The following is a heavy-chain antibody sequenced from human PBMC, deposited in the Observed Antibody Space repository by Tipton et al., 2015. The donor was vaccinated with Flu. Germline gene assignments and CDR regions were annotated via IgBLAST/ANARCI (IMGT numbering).Heavy chain of an antibody. D-gene: IGHD3-10*01. CDR1: GVSISSSSYD. CDR3: ARGRGRITMVRGVKGAFDI. V-gene: IGHV4-39*07. CDR2: IYYSGST. Sequence: LRLSCTVSGVSISSSSYDWGWIRQPPGKGLEWIVSIYYSGSTYYNPSLKSRVTISVDTSKHQFSLKLSSVTAADTAVYYCARGRGRITMVRGVKGAFDIWGQGTMVTVSS. J-gene: IGHJ3*02.